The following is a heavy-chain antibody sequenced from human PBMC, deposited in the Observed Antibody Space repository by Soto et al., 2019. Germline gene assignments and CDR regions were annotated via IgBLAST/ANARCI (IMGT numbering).Heavy chain of an antibody. Sequence: QVQLVQSGAEVKKPGSSVKVSCEASGGTFSSYSISWVRQTPGQGLEWMGRIIPILGIANYAQKFQGRVTITADKSTSTAYMELSSLRSEDTAVYYCASEGAIVVVVAATPSDAFDIWGQGTMVTVSS. CDR2: IIPILGIA. V-gene: IGHV1-69*02. D-gene: IGHD2-15*01. CDR1: GGTFSSYS. CDR3: ASEGAIVVVVAATPSDAFDI. J-gene: IGHJ3*02.